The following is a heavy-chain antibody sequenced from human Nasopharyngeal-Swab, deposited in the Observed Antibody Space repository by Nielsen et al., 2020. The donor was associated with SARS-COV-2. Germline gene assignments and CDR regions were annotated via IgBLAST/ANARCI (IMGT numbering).Heavy chain of an antibody. CDR3: ARDWVVVTAPDWFDP. CDR1: GGTFSSYA. CDR2: IIPILGIA. Sequence: SVKVSCKASGGTFSSYAISWVRQAPGQGLEWMGRIIPILGIANYAQKFQGRVTITADKSTSTAYMELSSLRSEDTAVYYCARDWVVVTAPDWFDPWGQGTPVTVSS. J-gene: IGHJ5*02. D-gene: IGHD2-21*02. V-gene: IGHV1-69*04.